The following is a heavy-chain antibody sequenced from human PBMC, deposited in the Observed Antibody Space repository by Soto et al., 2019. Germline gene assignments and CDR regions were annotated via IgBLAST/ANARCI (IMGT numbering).Heavy chain of an antibody. V-gene: IGHV1-46*01. J-gene: IGHJ6*02. Sequence: GASVKVSCTASWDTFTSYYMHWVRQSPEQGLEWMGIINPSGGSTSYAQKFQGRVTMTRDTSTSTVYMELSSLRSDDTAVYYCATETEYYDILTGYYKERYYGMDVWGQGTTVTVSS. D-gene: IGHD3-9*01. CDR3: ATETEYYDILTGYYKERYYGMDV. CDR2: INPSGGST. CDR1: WDTFTSYY.